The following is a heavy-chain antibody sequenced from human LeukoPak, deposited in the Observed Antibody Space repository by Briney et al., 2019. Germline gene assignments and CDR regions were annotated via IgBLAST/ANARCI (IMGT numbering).Heavy chain of an antibody. J-gene: IGHJ4*02. CDR2: ISGSGGST. V-gene: IGHV3-23*01. D-gene: IGHD3-9*01. CDR3: VKGLDILTGYASDY. CDR1: GFTFSSYA. Sequence: PGGPLRLSCAAPGFTFSSYAMSWVRQAPGKGLEWVAAISGSGGSTYYAASLRGRFPSSRDNSKNTLYLQMNILRAEDTAAYYCVKGLDILTGYASDYWGQGTLVTVSS.